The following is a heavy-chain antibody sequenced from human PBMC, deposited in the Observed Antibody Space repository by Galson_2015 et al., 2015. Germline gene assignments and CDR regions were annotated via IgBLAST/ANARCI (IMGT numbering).Heavy chain of an antibody. CDR2: ISGSGGST. J-gene: IGHJ3*02. CDR1: GFTFGSYA. D-gene: IGHD4-23*01. V-gene: IGHV3-23*01. CDR3: AQLVAGTVAASGAFDI. Sequence: SLRLSCAASGFTFGSYAMSWVRQAPGKGLEWVSAISGSGGSTYYADSVKGRFTISRDNSKNTLYLQMNSLRAEDTAVYYCAQLVAGTVAASGAFDIWGQGTMVTVSS.